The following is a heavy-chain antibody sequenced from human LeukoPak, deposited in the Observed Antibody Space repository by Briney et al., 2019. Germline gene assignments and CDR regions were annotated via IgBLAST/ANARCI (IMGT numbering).Heavy chain of an antibody. V-gene: IGHV1-18*01. CDR3: ARVGGAPGPIYGDY. D-gene: IGHD4-23*01. Sequence: ASVKVSCKASGYTFTKNAMNWVRQAPGQGLEWMGWVSTYNGDTKYAQNFQDRVTMTRDTSTTTVYMELRGLRSDDTAVNYCARVGGAPGPIYGDYWGQGTPVTVSS. J-gene: IGHJ4*02. CDR2: VSTYNGDT. CDR1: GYTFTKNA.